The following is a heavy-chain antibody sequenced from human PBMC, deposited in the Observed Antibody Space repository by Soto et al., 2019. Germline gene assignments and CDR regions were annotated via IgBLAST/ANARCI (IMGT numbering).Heavy chain of an antibody. D-gene: IGHD6-13*01. V-gene: IGHV3-53*01. CDR1: GVTVSTNY. CDR2: IYSGGST. CDR3: ARWWTAAGAPHYYYYGMDV. J-gene: IGHJ6*02. Sequence: PRESRRVSYAGSGVTVSTNYMSWVRQAPGKGLEWVSVIYSGGSTYYADSVKGRFTISRDNSKNTLYLQMNSLRAEDTAVYYCARWWTAAGAPHYYYYGMDVWGQGTTVTVSS.